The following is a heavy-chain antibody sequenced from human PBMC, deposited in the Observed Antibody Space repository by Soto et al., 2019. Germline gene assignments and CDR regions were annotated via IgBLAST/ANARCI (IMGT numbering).Heavy chain of an antibody. J-gene: IGHJ4*02. CDR3: ANPVVVHAIRADY. V-gene: IGHV3-23*01. CDR2: ISGSGGST. Sequence: GGSLRLSCAASGVTFSSYAMSWVRQAPGKGLEWVSAISGSGGSTYYADSVKGRFTISRDNSKNTLYLQMNSLRAEDTAVYYCANPVVVHAIRADYWGQGTLVTVSS. CDR1: GVTFSSYA. D-gene: IGHD2-15*01.